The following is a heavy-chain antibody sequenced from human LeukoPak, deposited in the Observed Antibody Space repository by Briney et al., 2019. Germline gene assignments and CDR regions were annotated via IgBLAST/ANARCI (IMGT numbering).Heavy chain of an antibody. J-gene: IGHJ1*01. D-gene: IGHD3-10*01. CDR1: GGSFSGYY. Sequence: LETLSLTCAVYGGSFSGYYWSWIRQPPGKGLEWIGEINHSGSTNFHPSLKSRVTISVDTSKNQFSLKLGSVTAADTAVYYCARGALYGSGSYYSKYFQHWGQGTLVTVSS. CDR3: ARGALYGSGSYYSKYFQH. V-gene: IGHV4-34*01. CDR2: INHSGST.